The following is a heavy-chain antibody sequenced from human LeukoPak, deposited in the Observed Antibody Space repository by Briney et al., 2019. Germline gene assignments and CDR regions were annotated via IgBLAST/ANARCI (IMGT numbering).Heavy chain of an antibody. CDR2: INPNSGGT. CDR3: ARAIQLLDAFDI. V-gene: IGHV1-2*02. J-gene: IGHJ3*02. Sequence: ASVKVSCKASGYTFTGYYMHWVRQAPRQGLEWMGWINPNSGGTNYAQKFQGRVTMTRDTSISTAYMELSRLRSDDTAVYYCARAIQLLDAFDIWGQGTMVTVSS. CDR1: GYTFTGYY. D-gene: IGHD5-24*01.